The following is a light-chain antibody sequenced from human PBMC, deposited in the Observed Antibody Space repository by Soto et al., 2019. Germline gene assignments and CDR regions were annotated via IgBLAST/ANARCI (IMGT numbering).Light chain of an antibody. V-gene: IGKV1-5*02. Sequence: DIRITQRPWKRSASVGSLVIIICRASQSINTWLAWYQQKPGKAPKLLTYDASSLQSGVPSRFSGSGSGTEFALTISSLQPDDLATYYCQQYNTYSRTFGPGTKVDNK. J-gene: IGKJ1*01. CDR1: QSINTW. CDR2: DAS. CDR3: QQYNTYSRT.